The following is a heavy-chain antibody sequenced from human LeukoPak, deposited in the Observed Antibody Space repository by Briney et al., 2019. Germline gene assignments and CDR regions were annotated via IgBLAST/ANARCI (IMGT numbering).Heavy chain of an antibody. CDR3: ARSVGDTAMVGYFDY. CDR2: ISSSGSTI. V-gene: IGHV3-11*01. J-gene: IGHJ4*02. D-gene: IGHD5-18*01. Sequence: ISSSGSTIYYAYSVQCRFTISRDNAKNSLYLQMDSLRAEDTAVYYCARSVGDTAMVGYFDYCGQGTLVTVSS.